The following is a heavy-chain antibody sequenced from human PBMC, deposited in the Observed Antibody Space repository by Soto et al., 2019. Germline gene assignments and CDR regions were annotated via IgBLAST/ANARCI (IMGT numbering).Heavy chain of an antibody. D-gene: IGHD1-26*01. CDR3: ARVLLPGLRGAFDI. V-gene: IGHV4-4*07. CDR2: IAASGDS. Sequence: QVQLQESGPGLVKPSETLSLTCTVSGGSISNDYWGWIRQPAGKGLEYIGRIAASGDSNYNPSLRSRVTMSLDTSNNQFSLRLASVTAADTALYYCARVLLPGLRGAFDIWGQGTKVTVSS. CDR1: GGSISNDY. J-gene: IGHJ3*02.